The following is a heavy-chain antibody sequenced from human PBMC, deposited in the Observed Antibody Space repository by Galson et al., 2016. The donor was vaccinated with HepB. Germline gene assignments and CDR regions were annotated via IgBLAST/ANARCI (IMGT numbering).Heavy chain of an antibody. CDR2: ITTSGRTV. J-gene: IGHJ4*02. D-gene: IGHD5-18*01. CDR1: GFTFSSHE. V-gene: IGHV3-48*03. CDR3: CVDTAMDYVFDY. Sequence: SLRLSCAASGFTFSSHEMNWVRQAPGKGLEWISYITTSGRTVYSAAPVRGRFTTSRDNAKNSLYLQMNSLRAEDTAVYYCCVDTAMDYVFDYWGQGTLVTVSS.